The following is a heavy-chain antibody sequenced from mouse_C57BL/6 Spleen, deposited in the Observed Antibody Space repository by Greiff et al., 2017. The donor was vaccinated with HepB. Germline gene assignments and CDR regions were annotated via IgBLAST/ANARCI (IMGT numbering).Heavy chain of an antibody. CDR1: GYTFTDYE. V-gene: IGHV1-15*01. J-gene: IGHJ3*01. CDR2: IDPETGGT. Sequence: VQLQQSGAELVRPGASVTLSCKASGYTFTDYEMHWVKQTPVHGLEWIGAIDPETGGTAYNQKFKGTAILTADKSSSTAYMALRSLTSEDSAVYYCTPPITTVVATPSWFAYWGQGTLVTVSA. CDR3: TPPITTVVATPSWFAY. D-gene: IGHD1-1*01.